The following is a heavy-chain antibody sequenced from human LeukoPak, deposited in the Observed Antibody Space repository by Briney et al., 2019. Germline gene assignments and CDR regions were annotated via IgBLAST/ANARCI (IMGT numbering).Heavy chain of an antibody. D-gene: IGHD1-26*01. J-gene: IGHJ4*02. CDR3: ARDPGIETPNYFDY. V-gene: IGHV1-24*01. CDR2: FDPEDGET. Sequence: GASVKVSCKVSGYTLTKLSIHWVRQARGKGLEWMGGFDPEDGETIYAQKFQGRVTMTEDTSTDTAYMELSSLRSEDTAVYYCARDPGIETPNYFDYWGQGTLVTVSS. CDR1: GYTLTKLS.